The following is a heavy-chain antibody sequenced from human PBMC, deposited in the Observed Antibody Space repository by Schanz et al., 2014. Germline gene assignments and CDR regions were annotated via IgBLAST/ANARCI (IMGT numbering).Heavy chain of an antibody. V-gene: IGHV3-23*01. Sequence: EVQLLESGGGLVQPGGSLRLSCATSGFSLDIFAVNWVRQAPGKGLEWVSSFNDGGVNKYYADSVKGRFTISSDNAKSTLYLQMSSLRAEDTAVYYCAKSQGSSFDSWGQGTLVTVSS. CDR2: FNDGGVNK. CDR3: AKSQGSSFDS. J-gene: IGHJ4*02. D-gene: IGHD6-13*01. CDR1: GFSLDIFA.